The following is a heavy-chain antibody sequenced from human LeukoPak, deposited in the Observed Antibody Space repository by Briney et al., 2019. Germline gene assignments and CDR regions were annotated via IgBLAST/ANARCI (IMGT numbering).Heavy chain of an antibody. CDR3: AGGGFWSGYYVFDY. CDR1: GGSISSSSYY. CDR2: IYYSGST. J-gene: IGHJ4*02. Sequence: PSETLSLTCTVSGGSISSSSYYWGWIRQPPGKGLEWIGSIYYSGSTYYNPSLKSRVTISVDTSKNQFSLKLSSVTAADTAVYYCAGGGFWSGYYVFDYWGQGTLATVSS. V-gene: IGHV4-39*01. D-gene: IGHD3-3*01.